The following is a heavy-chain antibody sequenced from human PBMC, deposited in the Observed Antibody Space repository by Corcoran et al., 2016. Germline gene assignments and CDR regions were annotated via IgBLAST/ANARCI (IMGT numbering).Heavy chain of an antibody. CDR3: ARAPDRSSWHGFMGAFDI. Sequence: EVQLVESGGGLVQPGGSLRLSCAASGFTFSSYWMSWVRQAPGKGLEWVANIKKGGSEKYYVDSVKGRFTISRDNAKNSLYLQMNSLRAEDTAVYYCARAPDRSSWHGFMGAFDIWGQGTMVTVSS. D-gene: IGHD6-13*01. V-gene: IGHV3-7*03. CDR1: GFTFSSYW. CDR2: IKKGGSEK. J-gene: IGHJ3*02.